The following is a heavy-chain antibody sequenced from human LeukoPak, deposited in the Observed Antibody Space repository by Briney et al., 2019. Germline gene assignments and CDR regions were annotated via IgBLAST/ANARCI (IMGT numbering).Heavy chain of an antibody. J-gene: IGHJ4*02. CDR3: ARSGRYPPGPFDY. D-gene: IGHD1-1*01. CDR1: GGSFSGYY. Sequence: SETLSLTCAVYGGSFSGYYWSWIRQPPGKGLEWIGEINHSGSTNYNPSLKSRVTISVDTSKNQFSLKLSSVAAADTAVYYCARSGRYPPGPFDYWGRGTLVTVSS. CDR2: INHSGST. V-gene: IGHV4-34*01.